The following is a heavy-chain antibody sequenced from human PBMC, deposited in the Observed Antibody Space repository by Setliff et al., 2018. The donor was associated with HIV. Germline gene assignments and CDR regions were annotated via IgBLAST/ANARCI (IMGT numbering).Heavy chain of an antibody. D-gene: IGHD6-13*01. J-gene: IGHJ6*03. CDR1: AGSIRSSTYY. CDR3: AGGEVRSRYVSSRAPFYHYYYYMDV. V-gene: IGHV4-39*07. CDR2: IYYSGST. Sequence: SETLSLTCTVSAGSIRSSTYYWAWIRQPPGKGLEWIGTIYYSGSTDYNSSLRSRVTISVDTSKNQISLKLTSVTAADTAVYYCAGGEVRSRYVSSRAPFYHYYYYMDVWGKGTTVTVSS.